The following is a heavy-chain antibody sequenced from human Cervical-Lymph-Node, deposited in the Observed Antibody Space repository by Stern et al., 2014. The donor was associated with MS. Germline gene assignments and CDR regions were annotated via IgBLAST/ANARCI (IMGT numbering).Heavy chain of an antibody. CDR3: ARVMKWNDFDY. Sequence: EVQLVESGGGLVQPGGSLRLSCAASGFTVSSNYMSWVRQAPGKGLEWVSVIYSGGSTYYADSVKGRFTISRDNSKNTLYLQMNSLRAEDTAVYYCARVMKWNDFDYWGQGTLVTVSS. CDR2: IYSGGST. J-gene: IGHJ4*02. CDR1: GFTVSSNY. V-gene: IGHV3-66*02. D-gene: IGHD1-1*01.